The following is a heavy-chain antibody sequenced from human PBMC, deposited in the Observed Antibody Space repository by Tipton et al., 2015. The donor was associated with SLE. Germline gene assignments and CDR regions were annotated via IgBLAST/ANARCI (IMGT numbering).Heavy chain of an antibody. Sequence: SLRLSCAVSGFTFDDYAMHWVRQAPGKGLEWVSGISWNSGMIGHADSVKGRFTISRDNAKNSLYLQMNSLRPEDTALYYCAKASGVRFLEWPLDYWDQGTLVTVSS. V-gene: IGHV3-9*01. J-gene: IGHJ4*02. CDR3: AKASGVRFLEWPLDY. CDR2: ISWNSGMI. CDR1: GFTFDDYA. D-gene: IGHD3-3*01.